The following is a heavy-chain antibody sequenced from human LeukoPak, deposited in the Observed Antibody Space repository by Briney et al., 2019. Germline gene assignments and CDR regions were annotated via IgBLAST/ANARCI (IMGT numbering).Heavy chain of an antibody. D-gene: IGHD3-3*01. V-gene: IGHV4-38-2*01. Sequence: SETLSLTCAVSGYSISSGYYWGWIRQPPGKGLEWIESIFHSGSTYYNPSLKSRVTISVDTSKNQFSLKLSSVTAADTAMYYCARHVKGAIFGVILPYYFDYWGQGTLVTVSS. J-gene: IGHJ4*02. CDR1: GYSISSGYY. CDR3: ARHVKGAIFGVILPYYFDY. CDR2: IFHSGST.